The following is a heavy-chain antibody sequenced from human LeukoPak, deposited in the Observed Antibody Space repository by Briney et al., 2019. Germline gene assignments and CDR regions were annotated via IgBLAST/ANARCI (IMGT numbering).Heavy chain of an antibody. D-gene: IGHD3-16*02. V-gene: IGHV3-21*01. J-gene: IGHJ4*02. CDR2: ITSSSYI. CDR1: GFTFSSYT. CDR3: ARDRDYDYVWGSYRPDYFDY. Sequence: GGSLRLSCAASGFTFSSYTINWVRQAPGKGLEWASSITSSSYIYYADSVQGRFTISRDNAKNSLYLQMNSLRAEDTAVYYCARDRDYDYVWGSYRPDYFDYWGQGTLVTVSS.